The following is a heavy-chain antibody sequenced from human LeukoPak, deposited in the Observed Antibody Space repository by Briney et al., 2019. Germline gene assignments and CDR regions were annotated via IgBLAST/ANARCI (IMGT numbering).Heavy chain of an antibody. CDR2: ISYDGSNK. J-gene: IGHJ6*02. CDR3: AKDSDPYCSSTSCYRAFYYYYGMDV. CDR1: GFTLSSYG. Sequence: PGRSLRLSCAASGFTLSSYGMHWVRQAPGKGLEWVAVISYDGSNKYYADSVKGRFTISRDNSKNTLYLQMNSLRAEDTAVYYCAKDSDPYCSSTSCYRAFYYYYGMDVWGQGTTVAVSS. V-gene: IGHV3-30*18. D-gene: IGHD2-2*02.